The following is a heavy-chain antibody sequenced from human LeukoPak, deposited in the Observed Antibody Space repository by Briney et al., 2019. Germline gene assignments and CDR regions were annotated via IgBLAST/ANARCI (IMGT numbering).Heavy chain of an antibody. CDR2: INSDGSDI. V-gene: IGHV3-74*01. J-gene: IGHJ1*01. D-gene: IGHD3-22*01. Sequence: PGGSLRLSCAASGFTFSSYWMHWVRQAPGKGLLWLSRINSDGSDITYADSVKGRFTISRDNAKNTLYFQLNSLRVEDTALYYCARMADYDSSGFYGYLTYWGQGTLVTVSS. CDR3: ARMADYDSSGFYGYLTY. CDR1: GFTFSSYW.